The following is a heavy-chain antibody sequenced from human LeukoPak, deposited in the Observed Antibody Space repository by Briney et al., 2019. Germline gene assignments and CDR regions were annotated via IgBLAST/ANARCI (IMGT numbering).Heavy chain of an antibody. Sequence: ASVKVSCKASKYTFTDYYIHWVRQAPGQGLEWMGWINPNSGGTNYAQKFQGRVTMTRDTSISTAYMELSRLTYDDTAVYYCTIRTTDTSGRIPYFQHWGQGTLVTVSS. J-gene: IGHJ1*01. V-gene: IGHV1-2*02. CDR2: INPNSGGT. CDR1: KYTFTDYY. CDR3: TIRTTDTSGRIPYFQH. D-gene: IGHD6-19*01.